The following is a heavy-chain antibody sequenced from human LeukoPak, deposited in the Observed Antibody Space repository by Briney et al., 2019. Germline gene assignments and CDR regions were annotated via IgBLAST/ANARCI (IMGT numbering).Heavy chain of an antibody. D-gene: IGHD3-22*01. J-gene: IGHJ3*02. CDR2: IKEDGSVK. Sequence: PGGSLRLSCTASGFTFSSYYMNWVRQAPGKGLEWVANIKEDGSVKNYLDSVKGRFTVSRDNAERALYLKMNSLRAEDTALYYCARDRGGRYYDGSCYYDVFDIWGHGTLVTVS. V-gene: IGHV3-7*01. CDR1: GFTFSSYY. CDR3: ARDRGGRYYDGSCYYDVFDI.